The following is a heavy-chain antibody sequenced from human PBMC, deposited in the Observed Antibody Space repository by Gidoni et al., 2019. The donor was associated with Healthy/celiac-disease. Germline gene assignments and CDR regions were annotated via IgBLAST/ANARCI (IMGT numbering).Heavy chain of an antibody. CDR1: GYSISSGYY. V-gene: IGHV4-38-2*01. D-gene: IGHD6-19*01. CDR2: IYHSVSP. Sequence: QVQLQESGPGLVKPSETLSLTCAVSGYSISSGYYWGWIRQPPGKGLEWIGSIYHSVSPYYNPSLKSRVTISVDTSKNQFSLKLSSVTAADTAVYYCAGTGYSSAHWGQGTLVTVSS. J-gene: IGHJ4*02. CDR3: AGTGYSSAH.